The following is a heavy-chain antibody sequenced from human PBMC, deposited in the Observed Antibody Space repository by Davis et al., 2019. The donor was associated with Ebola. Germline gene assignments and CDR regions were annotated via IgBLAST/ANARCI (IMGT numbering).Heavy chain of an antibody. D-gene: IGHD2-2*01. CDR2: IYYSGST. CDR3: ARAVGYCSSTSCYGNWFDP. J-gene: IGHJ5*02. CDR1: GGPISSYY. Sequence: PSETLSLTCTVPGGPISSYYWSWIRQPPGKGLEWIGYIYYSGSTNYNHSLKSRVTLSVDTSKNQFSLKLSSVTAAETAVYYCARAVGYCSSTSCYGNWFDPWGQGTLVTVSS. V-gene: IGHV4-59*08.